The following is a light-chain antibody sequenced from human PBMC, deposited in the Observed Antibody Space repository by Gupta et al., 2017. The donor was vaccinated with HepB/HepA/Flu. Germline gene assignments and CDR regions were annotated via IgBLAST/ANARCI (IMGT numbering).Light chain of an antibody. J-gene: IGLJ2*01. V-gene: IGLV4-69*01. CDR1: SGHNNYA. CDR3: QTWGTGIRI. Sequence: QLVLTKSLSDSTSSGAPVKLTCTLSSGHNNYAIAWHQQQPEKGPRYLMKLNSDGSHSKGDGIPDRFSGSSSGAERYLIISSLQSEDEADYYCQTWGTGIRIFGGGTKLTVL. CDR2: LNSDGSH.